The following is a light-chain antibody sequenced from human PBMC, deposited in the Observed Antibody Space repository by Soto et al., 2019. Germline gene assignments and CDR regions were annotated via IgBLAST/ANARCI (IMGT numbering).Light chain of an antibody. CDR3: MQALQTPWT. CDR2: LGS. Sequence: DIVMTQSPLSLPVTPGEPSSISFSSSQSLLHSNGYNYLDWYLQKPGQSPQLLIYLGSNRASGVPDRFSGSGSGADFTLKISRVEAEDVGVYYCMQALQTPWTFGQGTKVDI. CDR1: QSLLHSNGYNY. V-gene: IGKV2-28*01. J-gene: IGKJ1*01.